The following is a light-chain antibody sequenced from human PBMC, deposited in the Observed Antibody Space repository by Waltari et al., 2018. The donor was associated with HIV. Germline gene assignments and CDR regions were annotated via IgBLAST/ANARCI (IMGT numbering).Light chain of an antibody. J-gene: IGLJ1*01. CDR2: DNN. Sequence: QSVLTQPPSASGTPGQRVTISCSGSSSTIGSTYVSWYQQLPGPAPKLLIFDNNKRPSEIPDRFSGSKSGTSATLGISGLQTGDEADYYCGTWDNSLSAYVFATGTKVTVL. V-gene: IGLV1-51*01. CDR3: GTWDNSLSAYV. CDR1: SSTIGSTY.